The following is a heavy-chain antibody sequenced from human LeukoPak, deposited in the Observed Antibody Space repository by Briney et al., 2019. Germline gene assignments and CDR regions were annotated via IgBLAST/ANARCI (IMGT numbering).Heavy chain of an antibody. CDR2: IHYSGST. J-gene: IGHJ4*02. V-gene: IGHV4-59*08. Sequence: SETLSLTCGVSGGSINNYYWSWIRQLPGKGLEWLGYIHYSGSTNYNPSLKSRATISVDTSKSQFSQKLSSVTAADTAIYYCARGYSSSWYYFDFWGQGTLVTVSS. CDR1: GGSINNYY. D-gene: IGHD6-13*01. CDR3: ARGYSSSWYYFDF.